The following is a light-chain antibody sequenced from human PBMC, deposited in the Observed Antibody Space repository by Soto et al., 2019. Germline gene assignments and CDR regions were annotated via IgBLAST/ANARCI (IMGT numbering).Light chain of an antibody. Sequence: LVFTQCPGTLSLSPRERATLSCRASQSVSSSYLAWYQQKPGQAPRLLIYGASSRATGIPDRFSGSGSGTDFTLTISRLEPEDFAVYYCQQYGSSPLTFGGGTKVDIK. CDR3: QQYGSSPLT. CDR1: QSVSSSY. CDR2: GAS. V-gene: IGKV3-20*01. J-gene: IGKJ4*01.